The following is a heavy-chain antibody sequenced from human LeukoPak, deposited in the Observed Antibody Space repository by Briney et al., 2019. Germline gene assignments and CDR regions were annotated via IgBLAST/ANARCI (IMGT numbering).Heavy chain of an antibody. CDR2: ISYDGSNK. V-gene: IGHV3-30-3*01. CDR1: GFTFSSYA. CDR3: ATEGGIYDILTGYYQGLFDY. Sequence: GGSLRLSCAASGFTFSSYAMHWVRQAPGKGLEWVAVISYDGSNKYYADSVKGRFTISRDNSKNTLYLQMNSLRAEDTAVYYCATEGGIYDILTGYYQGLFDYWGQGTLVTVSS. J-gene: IGHJ4*02. D-gene: IGHD3-9*01.